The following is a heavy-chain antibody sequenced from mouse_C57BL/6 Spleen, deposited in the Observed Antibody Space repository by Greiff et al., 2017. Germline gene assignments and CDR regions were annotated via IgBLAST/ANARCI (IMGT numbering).Heavy chain of an antibody. CDR2: ISDGGSYT. D-gene: IGHD1-1*01. CDR3: ARGHYYGSYYFDY. J-gene: IGHJ2*01. Sequence: EVMLVESGGGLVKPGGSLKLSCAASGFTFSSYAMSWVRQTPEKRLEWVATISDGGSYTYYPDNVKGRFTISRDNAKNNLYLQMSHLKSEDTAMYYCARGHYYGSYYFDYWGQGTTLTVSS. V-gene: IGHV5-4*03. CDR1: GFTFSSYA.